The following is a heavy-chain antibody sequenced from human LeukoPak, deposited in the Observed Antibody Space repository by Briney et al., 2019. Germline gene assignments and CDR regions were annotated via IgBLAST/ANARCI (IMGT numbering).Heavy chain of an antibody. D-gene: IGHD3-3*01. J-gene: IGHJ4*02. V-gene: IGHV3-21*01. Sequence: PGGSLRLSCAASRFTFSSYSMNWVRQAPGKGLEWVSSISSSSSYIYYADSVKGRFTISRDNSKNTLYLQMNSLRAEDTAVYYCASEIIFGSFDYWGQGTLVTVSS. CDR3: ASEIIFGSFDY. CDR1: RFTFSSYS. CDR2: ISSSSSYI.